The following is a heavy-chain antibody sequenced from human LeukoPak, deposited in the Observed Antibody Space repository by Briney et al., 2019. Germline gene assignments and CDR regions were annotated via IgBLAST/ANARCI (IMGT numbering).Heavy chain of an antibody. Sequence: PGGSLRLSCAASGFAFNVYAMTWVRQAPGKGLEWVSSIGSDNKPHYSESVKGRFAISRDNSKSMLFLQLNSLRAEDSALYYCVRDPGSDTRDWYFDLWGRGTLVAVSS. V-gene: IGHV3-23*05. CDR2: IGSDNKP. J-gene: IGHJ2*01. CDR3: VRDPGSDTRDWYFDL. D-gene: IGHD5-24*01. CDR1: GFAFNVYA.